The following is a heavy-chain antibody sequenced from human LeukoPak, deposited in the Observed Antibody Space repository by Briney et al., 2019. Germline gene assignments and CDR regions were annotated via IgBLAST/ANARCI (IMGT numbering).Heavy chain of an antibody. V-gene: IGHV3-21*01. J-gene: IGHJ4*02. Sequence: PGGSLRLSCAASGFTFSSYSMNWVRQAPGKGLEWVSSISSSSSYIYYADSVKGRFTLSRDNAKNSLYLQMNSRRAEDTAVYYCARVAQGPAALVDYWGQGTLVTVSS. CDR3: ARVAQGPAALVDY. CDR2: ISSSSSYI. CDR1: GFTFSSYS. D-gene: IGHD2-2*01.